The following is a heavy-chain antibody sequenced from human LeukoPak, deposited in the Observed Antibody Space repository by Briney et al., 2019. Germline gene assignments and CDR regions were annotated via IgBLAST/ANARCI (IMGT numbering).Heavy chain of an antibody. J-gene: IGHJ4*02. CDR1: GFSFNSYW. Sequence: GGSLRLSCAASGFSFNSYWMHWVRQAPGKGLVWVSRINSDGSSTSYADSVKGRFTISRDNAKNTLYLQMNSLRAEDTAVYYCARGEQQLVSDYWGQGTLVTVSS. D-gene: IGHD6-13*01. CDR3: ARGEQQLVSDY. V-gene: IGHV3-74*01. CDR2: INSDGSST.